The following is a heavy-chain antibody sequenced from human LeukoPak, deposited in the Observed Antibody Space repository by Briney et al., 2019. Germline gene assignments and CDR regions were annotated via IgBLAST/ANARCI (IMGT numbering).Heavy chain of an antibody. J-gene: IGHJ3*02. CDR1: GGSISSGSYY. V-gene: IGHV4-61*02. Sequence: SETLSLTCAVSGGSISSGSYYWGWIRQPAGKGLDWIGRIYTSGTNNYNPSLKRRTTISQNTSKNQFSLKLSSVTAADTVVYYCAAEQDYYDTSDYRDAFDIWGQGTLVTVSS. CDR3: AAEQDYYDTSDYRDAFDI. CDR2: IYTSGTN. D-gene: IGHD3-22*01.